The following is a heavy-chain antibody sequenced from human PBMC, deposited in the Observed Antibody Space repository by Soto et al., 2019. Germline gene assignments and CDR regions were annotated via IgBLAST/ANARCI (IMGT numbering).Heavy chain of an antibody. J-gene: IGHJ3*02. Sequence: QVQLVQSGAEVKKPGSSVKVSCKASGGTFSSYTISRVRQAPGQGFEWMGRIIPILGIANYAQKFQGRVTITADKSTSTAYMELSSLRSEDTVVYYCATDRRGYGGNSDDAFDIWGQGTMVTVSS. D-gene: IGHD4-17*01. CDR1: GGTFSSYT. CDR3: ATDRRGYGGNSDDAFDI. V-gene: IGHV1-69*08. CDR2: IIPILGIA.